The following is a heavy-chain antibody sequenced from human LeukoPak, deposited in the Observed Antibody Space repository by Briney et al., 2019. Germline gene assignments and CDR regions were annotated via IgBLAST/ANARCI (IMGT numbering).Heavy chain of an antibody. CDR3: ARDSWILTGYSVDY. V-gene: IGHV1-18*04. D-gene: IGHD3-9*01. CDR2: IGAYNGNT. J-gene: IGHJ4*02. Sequence: ASVKVSCKASGYTFTSYGISWVRQAPGQGLEWMGWIGAYNGNTNYAQKLQGRVTMTTDTSTSTAYMELRSLRSDDTAVYYCARDSWILTGYSVDYWGQGTLVTVSS. CDR1: GYTFTSYG.